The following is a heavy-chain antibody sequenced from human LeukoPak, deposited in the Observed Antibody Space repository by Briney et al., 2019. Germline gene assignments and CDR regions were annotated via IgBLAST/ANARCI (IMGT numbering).Heavy chain of an antibody. V-gene: IGHV4-34*01. Sequence: SETLSLTCAVYGGSFSGYYWSWIRQPPGKGLEWIGEINHSGSTNYNPSLESRVTISVDTSKNQFSLKLSSVTAADTAVYYCARTYADFWSGYYYWFDPWGQGTLVTVSS. CDR1: GGSFSGYY. CDR2: INHSGST. CDR3: ARTYADFWSGYYYWFDP. J-gene: IGHJ5*02. D-gene: IGHD3-3*01.